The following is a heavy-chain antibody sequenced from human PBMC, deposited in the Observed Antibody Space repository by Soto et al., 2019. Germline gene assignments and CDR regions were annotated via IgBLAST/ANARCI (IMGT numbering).Heavy chain of an antibody. CDR3: EKDWIAVAGTFDY. CDR2: ISYDGSNK. V-gene: IGHV3-30*18. D-gene: IGHD6-19*01. Sequence: PGGSLRLSCAASGFTFSSYGMHWVRQAPGKGLEWVAVISYDGSNKYYADSVKGRFTISRDNSKNTLYLQMNSLRAEDAAVYYCEKDWIAVAGTFDYWGQGTLVPVSS. CDR1: GFTFSSYG. J-gene: IGHJ4*02.